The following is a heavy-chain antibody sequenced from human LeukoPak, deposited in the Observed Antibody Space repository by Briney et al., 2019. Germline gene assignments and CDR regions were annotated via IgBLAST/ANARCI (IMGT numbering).Heavy chain of an antibody. CDR1: GFTFSTYW. J-gene: IGHJ6*02. CDR2: INSEGYST. D-gene: IGHD1-26*01. Sequence: GGSLRLSCAASGFTFSTYWMHWVRHAPGKGLVWVSRINSEGYSTNYADSVKGRFTISRDNAKNSLFLQMNSLRAEDTAIYYCATYVKWAAGDVWGQGTTVSVSS. CDR3: ATYVKWAAGDV. V-gene: IGHV3-74*01.